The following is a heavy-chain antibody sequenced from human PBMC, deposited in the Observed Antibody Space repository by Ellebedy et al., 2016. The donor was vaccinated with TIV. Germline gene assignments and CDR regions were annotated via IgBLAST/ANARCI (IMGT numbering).Heavy chain of an antibody. CDR2: IKQEGYEQ. J-gene: IGHJ4*02. D-gene: IGHD3-10*01. CDR1: GFSFSSYW. Sequence: GESLKISCVASGFSFSSYWMSWVRQSPGMGLEWVASIKQEGYEQSYVDSVEGRFTISRDNAKSSLYLQMTSLRAEDTAVYYCARDQGWATPGSTRFDYWGQGTLVTVSS. V-gene: IGHV3-7*01. CDR3: ARDQGWATPGSTRFDY.